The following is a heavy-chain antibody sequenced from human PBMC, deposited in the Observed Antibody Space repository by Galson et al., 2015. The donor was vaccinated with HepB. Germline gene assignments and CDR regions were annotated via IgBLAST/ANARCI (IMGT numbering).Heavy chain of an antibody. Sequence: SVKVSCKASGYTFTSYGISWVRQAPGQGLEWMGWISAYNGNTNYAQKLQGRVTMTTHTFTSTAYMELRSLRSDDTAVYYCARDLGAWYQRGAFDIWGQGTMVTVSS. D-gene: IGHD2-15*01. CDR1: GYTFTSYG. CDR3: ARDLGAWYQRGAFDI. J-gene: IGHJ3*02. V-gene: IGHV1-18*01. CDR2: ISAYNGNT.